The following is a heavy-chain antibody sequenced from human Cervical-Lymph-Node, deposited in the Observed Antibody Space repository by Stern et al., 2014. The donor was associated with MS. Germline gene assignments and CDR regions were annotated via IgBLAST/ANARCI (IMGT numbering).Heavy chain of an antibody. CDR3: ARATTTVTTFDP. Sequence: QVQLQESGPGLVKPSETMSLTCTVSGYSISSGYYWAWIRQSPGKGLEWIGNIYHSGTTYYNPSLKSRVTISVDTSKHQFSLKVSSATAADTAVYYCARATTTVTTFDPWGQGTLVTVSS. J-gene: IGHJ5*02. V-gene: IGHV4-38-2*02. CDR2: IYHSGTT. CDR1: GYSISSGYY. D-gene: IGHD4-11*01.